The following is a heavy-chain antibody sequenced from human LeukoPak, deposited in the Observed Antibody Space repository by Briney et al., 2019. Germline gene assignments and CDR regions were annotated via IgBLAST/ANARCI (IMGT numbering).Heavy chain of an antibody. CDR2: INHSGST. CDR1: GGSFSGYY. CDR3: ASLRLYGSGSFRHRNAFDI. J-gene: IGHJ3*02. V-gene: IGHV4-34*01. D-gene: IGHD3-10*01. Sequence: PSETLSLTCAVYGGSFSGYYWSWIRQPPGKGLEWIGEINHSGSTNYNPSLKSRVTISVDTSKNQFSLKLSSVTAADTAVYYCASLRLYGSGSFRHRNAFDIWGQGTMVTVSS.